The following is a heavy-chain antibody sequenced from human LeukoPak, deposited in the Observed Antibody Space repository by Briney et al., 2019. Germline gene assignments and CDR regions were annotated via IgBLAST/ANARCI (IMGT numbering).Heavy chain of an antibody. D-gene: IGHD3-10*01. CDR2: INPNSGGT. CDR3: VRDRYYASGSFYQMDV. V-gene: IGHV1-2*02. J-gene: IGHJ6*02. CDR1: GYTFIGYY. Sequence: ASVNVSCKASGYTFIGYYMHWVRQAPGQGLEWMGWINPNSGGTDYEQKFQGRVTMTRDTSISTAYMELSRLRSDDTAVYYCVRDRYYASGSFYQMDVWGQGTTVTVSS.